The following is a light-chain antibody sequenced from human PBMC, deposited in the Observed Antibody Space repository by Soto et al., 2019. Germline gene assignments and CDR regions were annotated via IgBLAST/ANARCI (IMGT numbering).Light chain of an antibody. CDR3: QQYGSSPST. CDR2: VAS. J-gene: IGKJ1*01. Sequence: EIVLTQSPGTLSLSPGERATLSCRASQSVSSSYLAWYQQKPRQAPRLLIYVASSRATGIPDRFSGSGSGTDFTLTISRLEPEDFAVYYCQQYGSSPSTFGQVTKVEIK. V-gene: IGKV3-20*01. CDR1: QSVSSSY.